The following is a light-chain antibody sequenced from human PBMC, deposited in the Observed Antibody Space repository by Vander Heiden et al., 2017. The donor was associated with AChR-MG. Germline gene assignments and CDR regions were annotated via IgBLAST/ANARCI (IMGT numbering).Light chain of an antibody. CDR1: SRDVGGYNY. J-gene: IGLJ2*01. CDR3: TSYASSNNVV. Sequence: QSTLTQPPSASGSPGQSGTIPSTGTSRDVGGYNYVSLYQQHPGNAPRLMIYEVSKRPSGVPDRFSGSKSGTTASPTVSGLQAEDDAYYYCTSYASSNNVVFGGGTKLTVL. V-gene: IGLV2-8*01. CDR2: EVS.